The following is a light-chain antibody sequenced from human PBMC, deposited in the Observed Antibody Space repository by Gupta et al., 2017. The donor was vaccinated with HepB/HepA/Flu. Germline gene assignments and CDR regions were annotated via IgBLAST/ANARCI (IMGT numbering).Light chain of an antibody. CDR3: MQASHWPYT. CDR2: KIS. Sequence: DVVMNQSPLSLPVTLGQPASISCRSSQSLVHTEVNLFLQWYPQRPGQSPRRLIYKISNRDSGVPYRFSGSGSGTDFTLKISRVEAEDVGVYYCMQASHWPYTFGQGTKLEIK. V-gene: IGKV2-30*02. CDR1: QSLVHTEVNLF. J-gene: IGKJ2*01.